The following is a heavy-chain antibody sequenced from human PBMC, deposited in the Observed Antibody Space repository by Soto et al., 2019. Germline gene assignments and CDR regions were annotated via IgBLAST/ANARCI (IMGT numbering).Heavy chain of an antibody. J-gene: IGHJ6*02. CDR2: IWYDGSNK. V-gene: IGHV3-33*01. CDR3: ARVGPVRCRSYYGLDV. CDR1: GFTFSSYG. D-gene: IGHD4-17*01. Sequence: GGSLRLSCAASGFTFSSYGMHWVRQAPGKGLEWVAVIWYDGSNKYYADSVKGRFTISRDNSKNTLYLQMNSLRAEDTAVYYCARVGPVRCRSYYGLDVWGQGTTVTVSS.